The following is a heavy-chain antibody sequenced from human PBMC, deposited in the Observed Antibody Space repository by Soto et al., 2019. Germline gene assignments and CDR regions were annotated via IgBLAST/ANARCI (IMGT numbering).Heavy chain of an antibody. Sequence: QVQLVQSGAEVKKPGSSVKVSCKASGGTFSNYAINWVRQAPGQGLEWMGGIIPFFNTANYAQKFQGRVTITAEESTSTAYMEMRSLRSEDTAVYYCARDNSNYYDSSAYYPTAVESWGQGTLVTVSS. CDR1: GGTFSNYA. D-gene: IGHD3-22*01. CDR3: ARDNSNYYDSSAYYPTAVES. V-gene: IGHV1-69*12. CDR2: IIPFFNTA. J-gene: IGHJ4*02.